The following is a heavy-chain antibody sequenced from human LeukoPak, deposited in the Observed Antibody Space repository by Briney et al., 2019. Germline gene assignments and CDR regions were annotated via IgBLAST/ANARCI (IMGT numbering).Heavy chain of an antibody. Sequence: GESLKISCKGSGYIFTAYWIGWVRQMPGKGLEWMGIIYPGDSDTRYSPSFQGQVIISVDKSISTAYLQWSSLKASDTAMYYCARRLDCSSTSCPRGFDYWGQGTLVTVSS. CDR1: GYIFTAYW. CDR2: IYPGDSDT. CDR3: ARRLDCSSTSCPRGFDY. V-gene: IGHV5-51*01. J-gene: IGHJ4*02. D-gene: IGHD2-2*01.